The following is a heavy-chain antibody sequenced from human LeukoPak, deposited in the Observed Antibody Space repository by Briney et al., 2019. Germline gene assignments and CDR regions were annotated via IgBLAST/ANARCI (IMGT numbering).Heavy chain of an antibody. CDR1: GGSISSYY. J-gene: IGHJ4*02. Sequence: PSETLSLTCTVSGGSISSYYWSWIRQPPGKGLEWIGYIDYSGSTTYSPSLKSRVTMSVDTSKNQFSLKLSSVTAADTAVYYCASTRSPDDPTGLDYWGQGTLVTVSS. CDR3: ASTRSPDDPTGLDY. V-gene: IGHV4-59*12. CDR2: IDYSGST. D-gene: IGHD4-17*01.